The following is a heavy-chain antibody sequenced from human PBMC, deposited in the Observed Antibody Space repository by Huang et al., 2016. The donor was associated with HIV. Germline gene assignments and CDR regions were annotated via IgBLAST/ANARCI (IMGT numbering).Heavy chain of an antibody. CDR3: ARAALVNNQYFDY. D-gene: IGHD5-18*01. Sequence: VQLIQSGAEVKKTGSSVRVSCRASEGTFSSYSIGWMRQAPGKGLEWMGGILPIFGTTTYAQKFQGRVSIAADESTSTAYMDLNSLRSEDTAVYYCARAALVNNQYFDYWGQGTLVTVSS. CDR2: ILPIFGTT. J-gene: IGHJ4*02. V-gene: IGHV1-69*13. CDR1: EGTFSSYS.